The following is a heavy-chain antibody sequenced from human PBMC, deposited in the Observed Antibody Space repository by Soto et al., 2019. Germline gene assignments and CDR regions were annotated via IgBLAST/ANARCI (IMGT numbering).Heavy chain of an antibody. J-gene: IGHJ5*02. D-gene: IGHD3-9*01. Sequence: QVKLQESGPGLEKPSGTLSLTCAVSGGSISNNRWWTWVRQAPGKGLEWIGEIHDRASTNYNLYRKSRATVSIDRSKNQFSLEMRAVTAADTAVYYCAGQWAAGYGAFDPWGQGTLVTVSS. V-gene: IGHV4-4*02. CDR3: AGQWAAGYGAFDP. CDR2: IHDRAST. CDR1: GGSISNNRW.